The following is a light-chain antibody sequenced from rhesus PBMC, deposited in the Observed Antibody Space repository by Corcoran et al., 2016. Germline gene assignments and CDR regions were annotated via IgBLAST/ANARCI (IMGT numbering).Light chain of an antibody. CDR1: QGISKY. J-gene: IGKJ4*01. Sequence: DIQMTQSPSSLSASVGDTVTITCQASQGISKYLAWYQQKTGKAPKLLIYDASTLLSGVPSRFSGNGSWTEITLTISSLQPEDFSTYFCQQHNSYPLTFGGGTKVGLK. V-gene: IGKV1-25*01. CDR2: DAS. CDR3: QQHNSYPLT.